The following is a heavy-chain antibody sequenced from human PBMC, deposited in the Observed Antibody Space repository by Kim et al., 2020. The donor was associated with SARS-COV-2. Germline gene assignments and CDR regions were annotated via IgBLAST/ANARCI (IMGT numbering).Heavy chain of an antibody. J-gene: IGHJ6*02. Sequence: GGSLRLSCAASGFTFSSYAMSWVRQAPGKGLEWVSAISGSGGSTYYADSVKGRFTISRDNSKNTLYLQMNSLRAEDTAVYYCANNVDGGDCYPWCYYYYGMDVWGQGTTVTVSS. V-gene: IGHV3-23*01. D-gene: IGHD2-21*02. CDR1: GFTFSSYA. CDR2: ISGSGGST. CDR3: ANNVDGGDCYPWCYYYYGMDV.